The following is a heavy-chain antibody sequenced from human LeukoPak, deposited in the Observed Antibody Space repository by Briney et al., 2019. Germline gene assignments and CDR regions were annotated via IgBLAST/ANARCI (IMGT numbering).Heavy chain of an antibody. D-gene: IGHD2-2*01. CDR1: GGTFSSYA. J-gene: IGHJ4*02. V-gene: IGHV1-69*13. Sequence: SVTVSCTASGGTFSSYAISWVRQAPGQGLEWMGGIIPIFGTANYAQKFQGRVTITADESTSTAYMELSSLRSEDTAVYYCAGDRDIVVVPAPATLDYWGQGTLVTVSS. CDR2: IIPIFGTA. CDR3: AGDRDIVVVPAPATLDY.